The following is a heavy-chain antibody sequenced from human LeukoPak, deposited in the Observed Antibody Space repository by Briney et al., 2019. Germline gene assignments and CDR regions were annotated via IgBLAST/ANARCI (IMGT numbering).Heavy chain of an antibody. D-gene: IGHD6-19*01. Sequence: SETLSLTCAVYGGSFSGYYWSWIRQPPGKGLEWIGEINHSGSTNYNPSLKSRVTISVDTSKNQFSLKLSSVTAADTAVYYCARGETAVAGINQGPWGQGTLVTVSS. CDR1: GGSFSGYY. CDR3: ARGETAVAGINQGP. CDR2: INHSGST. V-gene: IGHV4-34*01. J-gene: IGHJ5*02.